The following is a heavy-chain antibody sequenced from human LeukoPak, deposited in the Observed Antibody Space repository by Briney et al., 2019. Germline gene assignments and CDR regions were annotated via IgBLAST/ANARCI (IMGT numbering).Heavy chain of an antibody. CDR3: ARALGYFGAGGEA. D-gene: IGHD3-10*01. J-gene: IGHJ5*02. CDR2: IYPSGST. Sequence: PSETLSLTCTVSSGSISSYFWNWIRQPAGKGLEWIGRIYPSGSTNYNPSLSSRVTMSVDTSKNQFSLKLSSVTAADTAMYYCARALGYFGAGGEAWGQGTLVTVSS. V-gene: IGHV4-4*07. CDR1: SGSISSYF.